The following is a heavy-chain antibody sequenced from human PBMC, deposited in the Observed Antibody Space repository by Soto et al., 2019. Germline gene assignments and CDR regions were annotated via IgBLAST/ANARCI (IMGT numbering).Heavy chain of an antibody. CDR3: TTVRKEYCGYYGGHSEH. V-gene: IGHV3-15*01. Sequence: GGSLRLSCAASGFTFRNAWMIWVRQAPGKGLEWVGRIKSKTDGETSDYAIPVRGRFTIARDDSKNTLFLHMNSVKSEDTALYYGTTVRKEYCGYYGGHSEHWGQGTQVTVSS. D-gene: IGHD3-10*01. J-gene: IGHJ1*01. CDR1: GFTFRNAW. CDR2: IKSKTDGETS.